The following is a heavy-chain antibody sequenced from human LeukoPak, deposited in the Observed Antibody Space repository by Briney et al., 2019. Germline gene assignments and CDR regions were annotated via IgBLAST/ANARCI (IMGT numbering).Heavy chain of an antibody. Sequence: SETLSLTCTVSGGSISSGDYYWSWIRQHPGKGLEWIGYIYYSGSTYYNPSLKSRVTISSDTSKNQFSLKLSSVTAADTAVYYCARDQEDSGTDYWGQGTLVTVSS. CDR2: IYYSGST. D-gene: IGHD3-10*01. CDR3: ARDQEDSGTDY. J-gene: IGHJ4*02. V-gene: IGHV4-31*03. CDR1: GGSISSGDYY.